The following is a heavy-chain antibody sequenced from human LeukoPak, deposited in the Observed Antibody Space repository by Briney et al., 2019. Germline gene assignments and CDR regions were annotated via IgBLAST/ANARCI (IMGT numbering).Heavy chain of an antibody. J-gene: IGHJ5*02. Sequence: SETLSLTCTVSGGPMNTYCWTWIRQPPGKGLEWIGYIYHSGSTKYNPSLKSRVTISVDTSKNQFSLKLSSVTAADTAVYYCARHRARGFLAAAGTKYWFDPWGQGTLVTVSS. CDR2: IYHSGST. V-gene: IGHV4-59*08. D-gene: IGHD6-13*01. CDR3: ARHRARGFLAAAGTKYWFDP. CDR1: GGPMNTYC.